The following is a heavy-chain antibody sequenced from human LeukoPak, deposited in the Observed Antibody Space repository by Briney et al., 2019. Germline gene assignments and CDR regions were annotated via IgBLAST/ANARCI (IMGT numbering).Heavy chain of an antibody. D-gene: IGHD4-17*01. V-gene: IGHV3-74*01. CDR1: GFTFSNYW. J-gene: IGHJ5*02. CDR3: ARVTQKVTTLSWVARSGNNWFDP. CDR2: INGDGSST. Sequence: PGGSLRLSCAASGFTFSNYWMHWVRHTPGKGLVWVSRINGDGSSTTYADSVKGRFTISRDNAKNTLYLQMNSLRAEDTAVYYCARVTQKVTTLSWVARSGNNWFDPWGQGTLVTVSS.